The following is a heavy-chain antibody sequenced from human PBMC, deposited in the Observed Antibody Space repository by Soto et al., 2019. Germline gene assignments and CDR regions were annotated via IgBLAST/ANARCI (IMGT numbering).Heavy chain of an antibody. Sequence: GESLKISCKASGYSFPSFWIGWVRQMPGKGLEWLGSIYPGDSETRYSPSFQGEVTISADKSITTAYLHWSSLRASDTATYYCVKNNPLDSRAWHNWGQGTLVTVSS. D-gene: IGHD6-19*01. J-gene: IGHJ4*02. V-gene: IGHV5-51*01. CDR1: GYSFPSFW. CDR3: VKNNPLDSRAWHN. CDR2: IYPGDSET.